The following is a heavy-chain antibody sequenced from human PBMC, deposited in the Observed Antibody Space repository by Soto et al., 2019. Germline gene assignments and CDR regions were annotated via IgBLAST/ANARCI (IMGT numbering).Heavy chain of an antibody. CDR3: VRRYWKGDV. CDR1: GFTFSTYA. D-gene: IGHD1-1*01. J-gene: IGHJ6*02. Sequence: EVQLLESGGGLVQPGGSLRLSCAASGFTFSTYAMNWVRQAPGNGLEWVSAISGSGGSINYADYVKGRFTISRDNSKNTLYLRMSSLRDEDTAVYHCVRRYWKGDVWGQGTTVTVSS. CDR2: ISGSGGSI. V-gene: IGHV3-23*01.